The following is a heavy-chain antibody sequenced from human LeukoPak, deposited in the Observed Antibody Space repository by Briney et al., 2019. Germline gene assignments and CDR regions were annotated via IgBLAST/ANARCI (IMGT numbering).Heavy chain of an antibody. Sequence: GGSLRLPCAASGFTFSSYSMNWVRQAPGKGLEWVSTISGNGDSTFYADSVKGRFSISRDNSKNTLYLQMNTLRAEDTAIYYCARDPGYAIYYFDYWGQGTLVTVSS. J-gene: IGHJ4*02. CDR3: ARDPGYAIYYFDY. D-gene: IGHD3-9*01. V-gene: IGHV3-23*01. CDR2: ISGNGDST. CDR1: GFTFSSYS.